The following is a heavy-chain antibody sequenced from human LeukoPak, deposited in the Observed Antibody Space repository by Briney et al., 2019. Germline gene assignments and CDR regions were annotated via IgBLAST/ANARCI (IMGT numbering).Heavy chain of an antibody. CDR1: GATFSSYA. J-gene: IGHJ4*02. V-gene: IGHV1-69*10. D-gene: IGHD6-6*01. CDR3: ARPGVAARPDEFGY. Sequence: ASVKVSCKSSGATFSSYAISWVRQAPGQGLEWVGRITPTLDLAFYAQKFHGRVTLTVDRSTSTAYLELTGLRSDDTAVYYCARPGVAARPDEFGYWGQGTLVTVSS. CDR2: ITPTLDLA.